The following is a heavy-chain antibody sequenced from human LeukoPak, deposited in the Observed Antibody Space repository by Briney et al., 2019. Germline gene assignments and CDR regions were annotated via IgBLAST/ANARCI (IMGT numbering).Heavy chain of an antibody. D-gene: IGHD3-22*01. V-gene: IGHV4-59*06. CDR1: GGSISSYY. Sequence: SETLSLTCTVSGGSISSYYWSWIRQHPGKGLEWIGYIYYSGSTYYNPSLKSRVTISVDTSKNQFSLKLSSVTAADTAVYYCARDRSDSSGYYTDYWGQGTLVTVSS. J-gene: IGHJ4*02. CDR2: IYYSGST. CDR3: ARDRSDSSGYYTDY.